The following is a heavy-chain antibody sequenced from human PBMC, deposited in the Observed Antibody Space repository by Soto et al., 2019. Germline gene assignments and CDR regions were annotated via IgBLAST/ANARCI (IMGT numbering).Heavy chain of an antibody. CDR1: GGSMSSYF. CDR3: ARRSGYCSGGSCYVAFDI. CDR2: FHYSGST. Sequence: SETLSLTCTVSGGSMSSYFWSWIRQPPGKGLEWIGYFHYSGSTNYNPSLKSRVTISVDTSKNHFSLIVSSVTAADTAVYYCARRSGYCSGGSCYVAFDIWGQGTVVTVSS. V-gene: IGHV4-59*08. J-gene: IGHJ3*02. D-gene: IGHD2-15*01.